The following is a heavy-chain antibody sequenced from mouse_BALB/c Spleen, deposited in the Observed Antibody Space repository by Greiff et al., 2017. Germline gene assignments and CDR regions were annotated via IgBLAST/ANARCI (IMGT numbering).Heavy chain of an antibody. CDR2: IYPGNSDT. CDR3: TRRNYYGSSPFDY. V-gene: IGHV1-5*01. D-gene: IGHD1-1*01. Sequence: VQLKESGTVLARPGASVKMSCKASGYTFTSYWMHWVKQRPGQGLEWIGAIYPGNSDTSYNQKFKGKAKLTAVTSTSTAYMELSSLTNEDSAVYYCTRRNYYGSSPFDYWGQGTTLTVSS. J-gene: IGHJ2*01. CDR1: GYTFTSYW.